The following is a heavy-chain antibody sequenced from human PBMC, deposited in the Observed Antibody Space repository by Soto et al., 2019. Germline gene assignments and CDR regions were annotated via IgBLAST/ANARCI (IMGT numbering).Heavy chain of an antibody. CDR2: ISWNSGSI. D-gene: IGHD6-19*01. CDR1: GFTFDDYA. CDR3: AKDTTQWLGHIDY. Sequence: GGSLRLSCAASGFTFDDYAMHWVRQAPGKGLEWVSGISWNSGSIGHADSVKGRFTISRDNAKNSLYLQMNSLRAEDTALYYCAKDTTQWLGHIDYWGQGTLVTVSS. J-gene: IGHJ4*02. V-gene: IGHV3-9*01.